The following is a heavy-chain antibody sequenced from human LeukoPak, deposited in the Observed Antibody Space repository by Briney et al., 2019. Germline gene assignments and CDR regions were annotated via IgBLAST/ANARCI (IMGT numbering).Heavy chain of an antibody. J-gene: IGHJ4*02. CDR1: GVSISTSSYY. CDR2: IYYSGRT. CDR3: ARHAADRITIFGVVDY. Sequence: PSETLSLTCTVSGVSISTSSYYWGWIRQPPGKGLEWIGNIYYSGRTYYSPSLKSRVTISVDTSKNQFSLKLSSVTAADTAVYYCARHAADRITIFGVVDYWGQGTLVTVSS. V-gene: IGHV4-39*01. D-gene: IGHD3-3*01.